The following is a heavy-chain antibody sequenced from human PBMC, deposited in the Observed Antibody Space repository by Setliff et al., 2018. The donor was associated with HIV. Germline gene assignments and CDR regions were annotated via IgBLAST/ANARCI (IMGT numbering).Heavy chain of an antibody. CDR3: ARGTTLNVVPDAFDI. D-gene: IGHD4-17*01. Sequence: SETLSLTCTVTGYSISSGYYWAWIRQPPGKGLEWIGYIYHAGNTYYNPSLKSRVTISVDTSKNQISLRLNSLTAADTAVYYRARGTTLNVVPDAFDIWGQGTMVTVSS. V-gene: IGHV4-38-2*02. CDR2: IYHAGNT. J-gene: IGHJ3*02. CDR1: GYSISSGYY.